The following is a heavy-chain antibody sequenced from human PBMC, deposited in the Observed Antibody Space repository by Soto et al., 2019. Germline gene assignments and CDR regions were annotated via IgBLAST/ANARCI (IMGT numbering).Heavy chain of an antibody. V-gene: IGHV6-1*01. Sequence: SPARGLEWLGRTYFTSKWHNDYAASVQSRITISPDTSKNHFSLQLDSVTPEDTAVYFCAGGPSLTGSFFDSWGQGTLVTVSS. CDR3: AGGPSLTGSFFDS. CDR2: TYFTSKWHN. J-gene: IGHJ4*02.